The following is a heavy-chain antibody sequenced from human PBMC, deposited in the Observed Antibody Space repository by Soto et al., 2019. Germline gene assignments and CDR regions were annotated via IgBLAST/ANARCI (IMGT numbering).Heavy chain of an antibody. J-gene: IGHJ4*02. D-gene: IGHD3-10*01. CDR2: IIYDGSTK. CDR3: AKDRMGAGVRGYFDY. Sequence: QVQLVESGGGVVQPGRSLRLSCAASGFTFSSYGMHWVRQAPGKGLEWVAVIIYDGSTKYYADSVKGRFTISRDNSKSTLYLQMNSLRAEDTAVYYCAKDRMGAGVRGYFDYWGQGTLVTVYS. V-gene: IGHV3-30*18. CDR1: GFTFSSYG.